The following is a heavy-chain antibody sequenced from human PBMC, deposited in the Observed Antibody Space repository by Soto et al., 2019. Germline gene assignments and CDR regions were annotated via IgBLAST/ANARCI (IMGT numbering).Heavy chain of an antibody. J-gene: IGHJ6*02. D-gene: IGHD3-10*01. CDR1: GFTFSSYA. Sequence: GGSLRLSCAASGFTFSSYAMHWVRQAPGKGLEWVAVISYDGSNKYYADSVKGRFTISRDNSKNTLYLQMNSLRAEDTAVYYCARSVYGYYYYYGMDVWGQGTTVTVSS. CDR3: ARSVYGYYYYYGMDV. CDR2: ISYDGSNK. V-gene: IGHV3-30-3*01.